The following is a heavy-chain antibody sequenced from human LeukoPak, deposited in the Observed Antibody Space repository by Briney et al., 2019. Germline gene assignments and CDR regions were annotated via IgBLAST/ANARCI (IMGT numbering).Heavy chain of an antibody. D-gene: IGHD1-1*01. CDR3: AKDRRRFTTGLYYFDY. J-gene: IGHJ4*02. CDR2: IRYDGSNK. V-gene: IGHV3-30*02. CDR1: GFTFSSYG. Sequence: GGSLRLSCAASGFTFSSYGMHWVRQAPGKGLEWVAFIRYDGSNKYYADSVKGRFTISRDNSKNTLYLQMNSLRAEDTAVYYYAKDRRRFTTGLYYFDYWGQGTLVTVSS.